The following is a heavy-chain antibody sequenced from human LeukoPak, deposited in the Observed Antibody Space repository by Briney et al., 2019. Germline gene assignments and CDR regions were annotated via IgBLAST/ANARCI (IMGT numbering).Heavy chain of an antibody. CDR2: IYYSGST. J-gene: IGHJ6*02. V-gene: IGHV4-39*07. Sequence: SETLSLTCTVSGGSISSSSYYWGWIRQPPGKGLEWIGSIYYSGSTYYNPSLKSRVTVSVDTSKNQFSLKLSSVTAADTAVYYCARENYGMDVWGQGTTVTVSS. CDR3: ARENYGMDV. CDR1: GGSISSSSYY.